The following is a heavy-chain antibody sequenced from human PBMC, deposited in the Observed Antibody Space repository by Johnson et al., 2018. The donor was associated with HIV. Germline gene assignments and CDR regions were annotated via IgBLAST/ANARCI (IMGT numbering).Heavy chain of an antibody. D-gene: IGHD1-26*01. CDR2: ITWNGRST. V-gene: IGHV3-20*04. CDR1: GFTFDDYG. CDR3: AKGRMGASGSYNV. Sequence: GLIQPGGSLRLSCAASGFTFDDYGMSWVRQAPGKGLEWVSGITWNGRSTRYVDSVKGRFTISRDNAKNSLYLQMNSLRAEDTALYYCAKGRMGASGSYNVWGQGTMVTVSS. J-gene: IGHJ3*01.